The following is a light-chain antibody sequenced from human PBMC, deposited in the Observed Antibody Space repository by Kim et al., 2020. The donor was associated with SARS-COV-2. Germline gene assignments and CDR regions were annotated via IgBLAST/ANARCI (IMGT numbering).Light chain of an antibody. CDR2: GAS. V-gene: IGKV3-20*01. CDR3: QQYGSSPWT. Sequence: EIVLTQSPGTQSLSPGERATLSCRASQSVSSNYLAWYQQKPGQAPRLLIYGASSRATGIPDRFSGSGSGTDFTLTISRLEPEDFAVYYCQQYGSSPWTFGQGTTVDIK. CDR1: QSVSSNY. J-gene: IGKJ1*01.